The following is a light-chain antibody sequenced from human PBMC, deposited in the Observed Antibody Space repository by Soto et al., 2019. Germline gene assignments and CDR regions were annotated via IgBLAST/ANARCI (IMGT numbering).Light chain of an antibody. J-gene: IGKJ4*01. CDR1: QSVSSN. CDR2: GAS. V-gene: IGKV3-15*01. Sequence: EIVMTQSPATLSVSLGERATLSCRASQSVSSNLAWYQQKPGQAPRLLIFGASTRATGIPARFSGSGSGTEFTLTISSLQSEDFAVYYCQQYNEWPPLTFGGGTKVEIK. CDR3: QQYNEWPPLT.